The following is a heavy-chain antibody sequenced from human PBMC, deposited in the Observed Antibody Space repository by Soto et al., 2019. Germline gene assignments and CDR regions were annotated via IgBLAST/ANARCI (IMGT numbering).Heavy chain of an antibody. Sequence: QVQLQESGQGLVKPSETLSLTFTVSGASISSYYWRWIRQPPGKGLEWIGYIYYSGSTNYNPSLKIRVTISVDTSKNQFSLKLSAVTAADTAVYYCARYYSSNWSNWFDPWGQGTLVTVSS. CDR1: GASISSYY. J-gene: IGHJ5*02. CDR2: IYYSGST. V-gene: IGHV4-59*01. CDR3: ARYYSSNWSNWFDP. D-gene: IGHD6-13*01.